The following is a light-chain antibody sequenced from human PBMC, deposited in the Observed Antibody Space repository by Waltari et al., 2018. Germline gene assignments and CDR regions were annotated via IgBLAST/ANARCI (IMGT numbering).Light chain of an antibody. CDR3: CAYTGSVYV. V-gene: IGLV2-23*01. CDR1: RSDVGSFRL. CDR2: EDS. Sequence: QSALTQPASVSGSPGQSISISCTGTRSDVGSFRLVAWYQQHPGKVPKLLLYEDSKLPSGISDRFSASKSGNTASLTISGLQTEDEADYYCCAYTGSVYVFGHGTKVNVL. J-gene: IGLJ1*01.